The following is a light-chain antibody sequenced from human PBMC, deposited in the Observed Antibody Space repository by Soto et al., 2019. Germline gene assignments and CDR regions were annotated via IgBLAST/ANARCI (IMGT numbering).Light chain of an antibody. CDR1: QSLLHGNGYNF. Sequence: DIVMTQSPLSLPVTPGEPASISCRSSQSLLHGNGYNFLDWYLQKPGQSPQLLIYLCSNRASGVPDRFSGSGAGTDFTLKISRVEAEDVGVYYCMQALQIPWTFGHGTKVEIK. CDR2: LCS. J-gene: IGKJ1*01. CDR3: MQALQIPWT. V-gene: IGKV2-28*01.